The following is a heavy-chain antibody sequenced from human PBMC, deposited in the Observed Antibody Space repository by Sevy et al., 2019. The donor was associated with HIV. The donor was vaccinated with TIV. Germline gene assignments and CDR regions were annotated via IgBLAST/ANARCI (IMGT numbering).Heavy chain of an antibody. CDR1: GGTFSSYA. Sequence: ASVKVSCKASGGTFSSYAISWVRQAPGQGLEWMGGIIPIFGTAHYAQKFQGRVTNTADKSTSTAYMELSSLRSEDTAVYYCARGDVDTAMFLIHTPGNDAFDIWGQGTMVTVSS. CDR3: ARGDVDTAMFLIHTPGNDAFDI. D-gene: IGHD5-18*01. V-gene: IGHV1-69*06. J-gene: IGHJ3*02. CDR2: IIPIFGTA.